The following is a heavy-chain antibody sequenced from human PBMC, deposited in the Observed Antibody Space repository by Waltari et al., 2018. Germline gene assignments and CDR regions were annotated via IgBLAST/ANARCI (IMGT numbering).Heavy chain of an antibody. J-gene: IGHJ6*02. CDR1: VFNFSYYS. Sequence: EVQLVESGGGLVKPGGSLRLSCAASVFNFSYYSMNWCRQAHGKGLGWVSSISSSISYIYYPASVKGRFTISRDNAKNSLYLQMNSLRVEDTAVYYCARPYCSSTSCYFYGMDVWGQGTTVTVSS. CDR3: ARPYCSSTSCYFYGMDV. D-gene: IGHD2-2*01. CDR2: ISSSISYI. V-gene: IGHV3-21*01.